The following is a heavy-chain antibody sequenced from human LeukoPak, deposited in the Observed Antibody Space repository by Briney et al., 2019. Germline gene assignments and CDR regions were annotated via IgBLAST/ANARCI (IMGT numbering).Heavy chain of an antibody. CDR2: ISAYNGNT. Sequence: GASVKVSCKASGYTFTSYGISWVRQAPGQGLEWMGWISAYNGNTNYAQKLQGRVTMTTDTSTSTAYMELRSLRSDDTAVYYCARDRRIRMIVGAIFFTGADYWGQGTLVTVSS. CDR1: GYTFTSYG. V-gene: IGHV1-18*01. J-gene: IGHJ4*02. CDR3: ARDRRIRMIVGAIFFTGADY. D-gene: IGHD1-26*01.